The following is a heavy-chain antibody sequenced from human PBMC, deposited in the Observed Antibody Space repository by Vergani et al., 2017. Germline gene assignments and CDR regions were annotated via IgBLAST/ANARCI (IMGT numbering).Heavy chain of an antibody. Sequence: QVQLPQWGAGLLKPSETLSLTCAVYRGSFSGYYWSWIRQPPGKGLEWIGEINHSGSTNYNPSLKSRVTISVDTSKNQFSLKLSSVTAADTAVYYCARSPINTITMVRGVIPGLSGSYMDVWGKGTTVTVSS. CDR3: ARSPINTITMVRGVIPGLSGSYMDV. CDR1: RGSFSGYY. CDR2: INHSGST. J-gene: IGHJ6*03. V-gene: IGHV4-34*01. D-gene: IGHD3-10*01.